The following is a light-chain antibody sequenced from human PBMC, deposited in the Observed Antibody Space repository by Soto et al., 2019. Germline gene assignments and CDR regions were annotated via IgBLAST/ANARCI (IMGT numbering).Light chain of an antibody. V-gene: IGLV2-14*01. CDR3: SSYTSSSIWV. Sequence: QSALTQPASVSGSPRQSITISCTGTSSDVGAYNYVSWYQQHPGKVPKLMIYDVSNRPSGISNRFSGSKSGNTASLTISGLQAEDEANYYCSSYTSSSIWVFGGGTKLTVL. J-gene: IGLJ3*02. CDR1: SSDVGAYNY. CDR2: DVS.